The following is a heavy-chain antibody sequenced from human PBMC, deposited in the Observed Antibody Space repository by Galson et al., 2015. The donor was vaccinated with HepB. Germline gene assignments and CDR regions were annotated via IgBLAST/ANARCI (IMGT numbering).Heavy chain of an antibody. CDR2: ISYDGSNK. V-gene: IGHV3-30-3*01. J-gene: IGHJ6*02. Sequence: SLRLSCAASGFTFSSYAMHWVRQAPGKGLEWVAVISYDGSNKYYADSVKGRFTISRDNSKNTLYLQMNSLRAEDTAVYYCARVGILEWLPPLFRRRDSQGGYGMDVWGQGTTVTVSS. CDR1: GFTFSSYA. CDR3: ARVGILEWLPPLFRRRDSQGGYGMDV. D-gene: IGHD3-3*01.